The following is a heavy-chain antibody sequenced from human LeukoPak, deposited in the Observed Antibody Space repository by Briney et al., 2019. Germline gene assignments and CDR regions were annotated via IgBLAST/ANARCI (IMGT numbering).Heavy chain of an antibody. CDR3: AREDSSGYWTFDY. J-gene: IGHJ4*02. CDR1: GGSISSYY. Sequence: SETLSLTCSVSGGSISSYYWSWIRQPPGKGLKWIGYIYYSGSTNYNPSLKSRVTISVDTSKNQFSLKLSSVTAADTAVYYCAREDSSGYWTFDYWGQGALVTVSS. V-gene: IGHV4-59*01. CDR2: IYYSGST. D-gene: IGHD3-22*01.